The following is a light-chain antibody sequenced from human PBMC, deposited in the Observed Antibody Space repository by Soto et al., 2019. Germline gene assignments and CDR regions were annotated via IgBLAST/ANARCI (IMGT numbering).Light chain of an antibody. J-gene: IGKJ1*01. CDR2: KAS. V-gene: IGKV1-5*03. Sequence: DIQMTHAPSTLSASVGDRVTITCRASQSISSWLAWYQQKPGKAPKLLIYKASSLESGVPSRFSGSGSGTEFTLTISSLQPDDFANYYCQQYNSYSQTFDQGTKVDIK. CDR1: QSISSW. CDR3: QQYNSYSQT.